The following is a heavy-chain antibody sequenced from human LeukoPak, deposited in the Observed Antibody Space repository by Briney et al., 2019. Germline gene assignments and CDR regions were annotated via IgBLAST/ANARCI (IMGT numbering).Heavy chain of an antibody. V-gene: IGHV3-23*01. D-gene: IGHD2-21*01. CDR3: AKLNLGEMAYFDS. CDR1: GFIFSSYV. J-gene: IGHJ4*02. Sequence: GGSLRLSCEASGFIFSSYVMGWVRQAPGKGLEWVSSISVGGGDTFTADSVKGWFTITRENSKNTLYLQMMGLRVEDTAIYYCAKLNLGEMAYFDSWGQGILVTVSS. CDR2: ISVGGGDT.